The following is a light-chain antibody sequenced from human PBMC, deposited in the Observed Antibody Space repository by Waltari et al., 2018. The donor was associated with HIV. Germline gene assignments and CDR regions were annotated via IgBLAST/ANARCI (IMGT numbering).Light chain of an antibody. V-gene: IGKV3-15*01. CDR3: QQYSNWPDT. Sequence: EIVMTQSPATLSVSPGERATLSCRASQSIGSNLAWYQQKPGQAPRLLIYGSSTRAAGLPARCTGSGSGTDFALTISSLQSEDFAVYYCQQYSNWPDTFGQGTKLEIK. J-gene: IGKJ2*01. CDR1: QSIGSN. CDR2: GSS.